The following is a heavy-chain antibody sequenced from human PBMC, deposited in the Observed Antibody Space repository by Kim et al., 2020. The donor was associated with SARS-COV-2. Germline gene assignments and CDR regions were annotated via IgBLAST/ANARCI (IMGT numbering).Heavy chain of an antibody. D-gene: IGHD3-16*01. CDR1: GVSISSDY. Sequence: SETLSLTCTVSGVSISSDYWSWIRQPPGKGLEWIGYIYYSGSTNYNPSLKSLVSISVVTSKNQFSLKLISVTAADTAVYDFSRDRAAATTLCGVRWSNA. J-gene: IGHJ3*01. CDR3: SRDRAAATTLCGVRWSNA. CDR2: IYYSGST. V-gene: IGHV4-59*13.